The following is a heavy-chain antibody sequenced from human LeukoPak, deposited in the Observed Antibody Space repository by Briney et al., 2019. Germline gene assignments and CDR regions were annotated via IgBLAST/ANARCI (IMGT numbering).Heavy chain of an antibody. V-gene: IGHV3-21*06. CDR2: IATSSDYI. CDR1: GFTFSTYS. Sequence: GSLRLSCAASGFTFSTYSMNWVRQAPGKGLEWVSSIATSSDYIYYAGSLKGRFTISRDNAKNSLYLHMNSLRPDDTAVYYCARGRSITILRGVAISDGFDIWGQGTKVTVS. D-gene: IGHD3-10*01. CDR3: ARGRSITILRGVAISDGFDI. J-gene: IGHJ3*02.